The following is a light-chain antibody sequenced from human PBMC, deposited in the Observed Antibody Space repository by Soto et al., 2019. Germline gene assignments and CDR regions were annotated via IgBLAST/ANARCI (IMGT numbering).Light chain of an antibody. J-gene: IGLJ1*01. CDR2: EVS. CDR1: SDDIELYNL. Sequence: QSVLTQPASVSGSPGQSITISCAGLSDDIELYNLVSWYQQHPGKAPKLLIYEVSARPSGVSNRFSASKSGNTASLTISGLQAEDEADYYCSSYATTGEVFGTGTKLTVL. CDR3: SSYATTGEV. V-gene: IGLV2-23*02.